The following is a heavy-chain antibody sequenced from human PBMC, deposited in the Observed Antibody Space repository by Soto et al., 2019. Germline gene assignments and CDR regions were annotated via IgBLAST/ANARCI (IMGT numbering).Heavy chain of an antibody. CDR1: GFTFSTYT. J-gene: IGHJ4*02. Sequence: EVQLLESGGGLVQPGGSLRLSCEASGFTFSTYTMSWVRQAPGKGLEWVSGISGTGRSTFYADSVKGRFTISRDNSKNALYLRMNSLRVEDTALYYCARFTAEVADLDSAYWGQGTPVTVSS. CDR3: ARFTAEVADLDSAY. D-gene: IGHD6-13*01. V-gene: IGHV3-23*01. CDR2: ISGTGRST.